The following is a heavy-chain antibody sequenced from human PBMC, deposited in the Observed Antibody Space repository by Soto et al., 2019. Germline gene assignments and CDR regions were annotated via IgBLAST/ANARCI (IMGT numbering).Heavy chain of an antibody. CDR2: INPSGGGT. V-gene: IGHV1-46*03. CDR3: ASDVVSTTGWAFDI. D-gene: IGHD2-15*01. CDR1: GYTFAIYY. Sequence: QVQLVQSGTEVKKPGASVKVSCKTSGYTFAIYYIHWVRQAPGQGLEWMGIINPSGGGTNYAQKFQGRVTMTRDTSTSTLYMELSSLRSEDTAVYYCASDVVSTTGWAFDIWGQGTVVTVSS. J-gene: IGHJ3*02.